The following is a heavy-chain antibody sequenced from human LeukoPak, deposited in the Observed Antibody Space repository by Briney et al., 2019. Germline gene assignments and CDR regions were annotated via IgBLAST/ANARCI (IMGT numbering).Heavy chain of an antibody. CDR3: ARNDFWSGYPFDY. CDR2: IYYSGST. D-gene: IGHD3-3*01. CDR1: GGSISSYY. V-gene: IGHV4-59*01. J-gene: IGHJ4*02. Sequence: TSETLSLTCTVSGGSISSYYWSWIRQPPGKGLEWIGYIYYSGSTNYNPSLKSRVTISVDTSKNQFSLKLSSVTAADTAVYYCARNDFWSGYPFDYWGQGTQVTVSS.